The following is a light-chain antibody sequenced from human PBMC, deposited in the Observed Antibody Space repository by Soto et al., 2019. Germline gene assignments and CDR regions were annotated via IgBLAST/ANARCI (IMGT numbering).Light chain of an antibody. V-gene: IGLV2-23*02. CDR3: GSYATSDTFI. CDR1: SSDVGFYKL. J-gene: IGLJ2*01. Sequence: QSALTQPASVSGSPEQSITIPCTGTSSDVGFYKLVSWYQQYPGKAPKLILYENTKRPSGLSDRFSGSMSGNTASLTISGLQAEDEANYYCGSYATSDTFIFGGGTKLTVL. CDR2: ENT.